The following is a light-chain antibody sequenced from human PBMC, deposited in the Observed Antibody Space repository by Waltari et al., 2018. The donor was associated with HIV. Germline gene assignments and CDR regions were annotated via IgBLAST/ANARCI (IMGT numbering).Light chain of an antibody. CDR2: QSD. V-gene: IGLV1-47*01. J-gene: IGLJ3*02. Sequence: QSVLTQPPSTSAPPGQRVTILCSGASSNIGSHFVSWYQQVPGATPKLLIDQSDRRPSGVPDRCSGSESGTSASLAINGLRSEDEAVYYCAAWDNYLNAWVFGGGTKVTVL. CDR1: SSNIGSHF. CDR3: AAWDNYLNAWV.